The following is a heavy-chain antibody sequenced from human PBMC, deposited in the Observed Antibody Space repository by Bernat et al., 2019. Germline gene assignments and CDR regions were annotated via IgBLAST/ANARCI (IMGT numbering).Heavy chain of an antibody. Sequence: EVQLVQSGAEVKKPGESLRISCKGSGYSFTSYWISWVRQMPGKGLEWMGRIDPSDSYTNYSPSFQGHVTSSADKAISTAYLQWSSLKASDTAMYYCARHARQLVRRCWFDPWGQGTLVTVSS. CDR1: GYSFTSYW. V-gene: IGHV5-10-1*03. D-gene: IGHD6-6*01. CDR2: IDPSDSYT. CDR3: ARHARQLVRRCWFDP. J-gene: IGHJ5*02.